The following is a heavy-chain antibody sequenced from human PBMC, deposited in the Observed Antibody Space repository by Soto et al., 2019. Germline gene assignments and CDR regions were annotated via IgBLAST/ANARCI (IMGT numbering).Heavy chain of an antibody. J-gene: IGHJ4*02. CDR1: GFTFSSYA. V-gene: IGHV3-23*01. Sequence: PGGSLRLSCAASGFTFSSYAMSWVRQAPGKGLEWVSAISGSGGSTYYADSVKGRFTISRDNSKNTLCLQMNSLRAEDTAVYYCARTSSSGWYYFDYWGQGTLVTVSS. CDR2: ISGSGGST. D-gene: IGHD6-19*01. CDR3: ARTSSSGWYYFDY.